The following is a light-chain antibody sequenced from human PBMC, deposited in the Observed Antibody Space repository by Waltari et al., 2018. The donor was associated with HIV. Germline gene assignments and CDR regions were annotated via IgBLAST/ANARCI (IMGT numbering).Light chain of an antibody. V-gene: IGLV1-44*01. J-gene: IGLJ3*02. CDR2: SNN. Sequence: QSVLTQPPSASGTPGQRVTISCSGSSSSIRTYTINWYRQLPGMAPKLLIYSNNQRPSGVPDRFSGSKSGTSASLAISGLQSEDEADYSCSTWDASLNGWVFGGGTKLTVL. CDR3: STWDASLNGWV. CDR1: SSSIRTYT.